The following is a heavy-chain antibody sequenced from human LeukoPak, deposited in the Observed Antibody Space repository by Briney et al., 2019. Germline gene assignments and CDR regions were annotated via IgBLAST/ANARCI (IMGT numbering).Heavy chain of an antibody. V-gene: IGHV1-58*02. CDR3: AADSLTGYDPFDY. CDR1: GFTFTSSA. J-gene: IGHJ4*02. D-gene: IGHD3-9*01. CDR2: IVVGSGNT. Sequence: ASVKVSCKASGFTFTSSAMQWVRQARGQRLEWIGWIVVGSGNTNYAQKFQERVTITRDMSTSTAYMELSSLRSEDTAVYYCAADSLTGYDPFDYWGQGTLVTVSS.